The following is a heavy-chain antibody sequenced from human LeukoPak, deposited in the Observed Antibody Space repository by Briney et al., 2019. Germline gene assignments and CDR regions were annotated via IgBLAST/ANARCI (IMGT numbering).Heavy chain of an antibody. CDR2: IIPIFGTA. CDR1: GGTFSSYA. J-gene: IGHJ3*02. Sequence: SVKVSCKASGGTFSSYAISWVRQAPGQGLEWMGGIIPIFGTANYAQKFQGRVTITADESTSTAYMELSSLRSEDTAVYYCAFSGGSFFGVFDIWGQGTMVTVSS. CDR3: AFSGGSFFGVFDI. D-gene: IGHD2-15*01. V-gene: IGHV1-69*13.